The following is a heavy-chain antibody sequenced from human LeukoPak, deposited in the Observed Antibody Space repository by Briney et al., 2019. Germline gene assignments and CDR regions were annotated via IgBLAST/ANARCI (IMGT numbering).Heavy chain of an antibody. J-gene: IGHJ4*02. Sequence: SETLSLTCTVSGGSISGYHWSWIRQPPGKGLEWIGYIYYSGSTNYNPSLKSRVTISVDTSKKQLSLKVSSVTAADTALYYCARGGSYYDYWGQGTLVTVSS. CDR1: GGSISGYH. V-gene: IGHV4-59*01. CDR2: IYYSGST. CDR3: ARGGSYYDY. D-gene: IGHD1-26*01.